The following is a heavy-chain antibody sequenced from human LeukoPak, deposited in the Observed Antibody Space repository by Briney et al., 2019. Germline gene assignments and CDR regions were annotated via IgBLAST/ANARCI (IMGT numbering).Heavy chain of an antibody. J-gene: IGHJ4*02. CDR3: ARDYSGYPELWGFDY. V-gene: IGHV1-18*01. CDR1: GYTFTSYG. CDR2: ISAYNGNT. D-gene: IGHD5-12*01. Sequence: ASVKVSCKASGYTFTSYGISWVRQAPGQGLEWMGWISAYNGNTKYAQKVLGRVTMTTDTSTSTAYMELRSLRSDDTAVYYCARDYSGYPELWGFDYWGQGTLVTVSS.